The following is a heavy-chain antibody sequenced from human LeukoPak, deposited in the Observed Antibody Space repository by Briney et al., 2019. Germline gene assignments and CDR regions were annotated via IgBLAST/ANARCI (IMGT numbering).Heavy chain of an antibody. CDR3: ARGGCSSTSCYNEANWFDP. D-gene: IGHD2-2*02. CDR2: INPNSGGT. V-gene: IGHV1-2*02. J-gene: IGHJ5*02. Sequence: ASVKVSCKASRYTFTGYYMHWVRPAPGQGLEWMGWINPNSGGTNYAQKFQGRVTMTRDTSISTAYMEPSRLRSDDTAVYYCARGGCSSTSCYNEANWFDPWGQGTLVTVSS. CDR1: RYTFTGYY.